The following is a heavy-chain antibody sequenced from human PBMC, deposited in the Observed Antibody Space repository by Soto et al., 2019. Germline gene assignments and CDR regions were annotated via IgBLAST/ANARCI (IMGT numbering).Heavy chain of an antibody. D-gene: IGHD7-27*01. V-gene: IGHV4-59*01. CDR1: GGSISSYY. Sequence: SETLSLTCTVSGGSISSYYWSWIRQPPGKGLEWIGYIYYSGSTNYNPSLKSRVTISVDTSKNQFSLKLSSVTAADTAVYYCARGGFWAGDKAPIPYFDYWGQGTLVTVSS. J-gene: IGHJ4*02. CDR3: ARGGFWAGDKAPIPYFDY. CDR2: IYYSGST.